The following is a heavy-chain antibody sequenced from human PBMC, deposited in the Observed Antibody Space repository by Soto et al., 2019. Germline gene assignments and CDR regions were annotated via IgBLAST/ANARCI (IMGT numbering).Heavy chain of an antibody. D-gene: IGHD4-17*01. J-gene: IGHJ6*03. CDR2: IKQDGSEK. CDR3: ARHGDYVSMDV. CDR1: GFTLSSYW. Sequence: EVHLVESGGGLVQPGGSLRLPCAASGFTLSSYWMTWVRQAPRKGLECVANIKQDGSEKYYVDSVKGRFTISRDNAKNSLYLQMNSLRGEDTAVYFCARHGDYVSMDVWGKGTTVTVSS. V-gene: IGHV3-7*01.